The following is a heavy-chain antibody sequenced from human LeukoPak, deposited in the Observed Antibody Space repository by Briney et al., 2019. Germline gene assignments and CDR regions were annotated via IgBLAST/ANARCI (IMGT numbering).Heavy chain of an antibody. CDR1: GFTFSSYG. J-gene: IGHJ6*02. D-gene: IGHD6-19*01. V-gene: IGHV3-33*01. CDR2: IWYDGSNK. Sequence: GGSLRLSCAASGFTFSSYGMHWVRQAPGKGLEWVAVIWYDGSNKYYADSVKGRFTISRDNSKNTLYLQMNSLRAEDTAVYYCARDAYSSGWSHYYYYGMDVWGQGTTVTVSS. CDR3: ARDAYSSGWSHYYYYGMDV.